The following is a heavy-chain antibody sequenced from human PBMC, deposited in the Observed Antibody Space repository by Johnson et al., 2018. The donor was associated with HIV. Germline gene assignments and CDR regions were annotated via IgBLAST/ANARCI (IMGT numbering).Heavy chain of an antibody. CDR2: IKQDGSEK. J-gene: IGHJ3*02. D-gene: IGHD6-6*01. Sequence: MQLVESGGGLVQPGGSLRLSCAVSGFTFSYYWMSWVRQAPGKGLEWVANIKQDGSEKYYVDSAKGRFTISRDNAKNSLYLQMNSLRAEDTSLYYCARGWVRVAARYAFDIWGQGTMVTASS. CDR1: GFTFSYYW. CDR3: ARGWVRVAARYAFDI. V-gene: IGHV3-7*05.